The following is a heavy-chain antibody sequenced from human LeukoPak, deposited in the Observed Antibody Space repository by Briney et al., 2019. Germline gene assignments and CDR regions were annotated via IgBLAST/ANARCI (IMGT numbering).Heavy chain of an antibody. CDR2: ISGGGGST. CDR3: AKFNDILTGYFDY. D-gene: IGHD3-9*01. Sequence: GGSLRLSCAASGFTFSSYAMSWVRQPPGKGLEWVSAISGGGGSTYYAYYTDSLKGRSTISRDNSKNTLYLQMNSLRAEDTAVYFCAKFNDILTGYFDYWGQGTLVTVSS. CDR1: GFTFSSYA. V-gene: IGHV3-23*01. J-gene: IGHJ4*02.